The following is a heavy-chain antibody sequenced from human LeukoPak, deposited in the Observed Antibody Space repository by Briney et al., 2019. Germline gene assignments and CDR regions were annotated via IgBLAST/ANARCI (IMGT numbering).Heavy chain of an antibody. Sequence: GGSLRLSCAASGFTFSTYWMAWVRQAPGKGLEWVANVKGDESARHQADSVKGRFTISRDNTQNSVYLQMRNLRGDDTAVYYCARDVVGSLDYWGQGTLVTVSS. CDR3: ARDVVGSLDY. CDR1: GFTFSTYW. CDR2: VKGDESAR. V-gene: IGHV3-7*01. D-gene: IGHD1-26*01. J-gene: IGHJ4*02.